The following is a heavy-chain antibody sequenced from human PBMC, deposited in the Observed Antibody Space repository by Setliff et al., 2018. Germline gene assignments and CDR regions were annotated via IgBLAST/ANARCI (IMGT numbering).Heavy chain of an antibody. V-gene: IGHV7-4-1*02. CDR1: GYTFTRYA. CDR3: ARDSSGWSGFSRLVGVYYYYMDV. D-gene: IGHD6-19*01. CDR2: INTNTGNP. Sequence: WASVKVSCKASGYTFTRYAMNWVRQAPGQGLEWMGWINTNTGNPTYAQGFTGRFVFSLDTSVSTAYLQISSLKAEDTAVYYCARDSSGWSGFSRLVGVYYYYMDVWGKGTTVTVSS. J-gene: IGHJ6*03.